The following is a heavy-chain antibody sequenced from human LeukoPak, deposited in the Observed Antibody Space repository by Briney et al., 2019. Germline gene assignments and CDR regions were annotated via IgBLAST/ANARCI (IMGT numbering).Heavy chain of an antibody. D-gene: IGHD2-15*01. V-gene: IGHV3-23*01. Sequence: PGGSLRLSCAASGFTFSSYAMSWVRQAPGKGLEWVSAISGSGGSTYYADSVKGRFTISRDNSKNTLYLQMNSLRAEDTAVYYCAKRYCSGGSCLGYYYYYMNVWGKGTTVTVSS. CDR3: AKRYCSGGSCLGYYYYYMNV. CDR2: ISGSGGST. J-gene: IGHJ6*03. CDR1: GFTFSSYA.